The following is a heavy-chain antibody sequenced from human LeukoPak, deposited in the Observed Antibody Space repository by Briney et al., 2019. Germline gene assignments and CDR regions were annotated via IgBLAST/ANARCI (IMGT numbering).Heavy chain of an antibody. Sequence: PGGSLRLSCAASGFTFSSYAMSWVRQAPGKGLEWVSAISGSGGSTYYADSVKGRFTISRDNSKNTLYLQMNSLRAEDTAVYYGAKRGVSPPHVFDYWGQRTLVTVSS. CDR2: ISGSGGST. CDR1: GFTFSSYA. V-gene: IGHV3-23*01. J-gene: IGHJ4*02. CDR3: AKRGVSPPHVFDY.